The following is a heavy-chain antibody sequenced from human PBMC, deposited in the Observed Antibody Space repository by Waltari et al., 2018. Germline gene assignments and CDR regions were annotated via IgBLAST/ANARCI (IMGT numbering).Heavy chain of an antibody. V-gene: IGHV3-66*02. D-gene: IGHD6-19*01. Sequence: EVQLVESGGGLVQPGGSLRLSCAASGFTVSSNYMSWVRQAPGKGLEWVSVIYSGGSTYCDGSVKSRFTISRENSKNTLYLQMNILRAEDTAVYYCARDQGLVRGKVSYYYGMDVWGQGTTVIVSS. CDR3: ARDQGLVRGKVSYYYGMDV. CDR1: GFTVSSNY. CDR2: IYSGGST. J-gene: IGHJ6*02.